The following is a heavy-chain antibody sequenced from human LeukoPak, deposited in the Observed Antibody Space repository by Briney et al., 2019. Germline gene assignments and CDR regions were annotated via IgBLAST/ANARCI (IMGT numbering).Heavy chain of an antibody. J-gene: IGHJ4*02. CDR2: IYNDGST. D-gene: IGHD6-13*01. CDR1: GFTVSNNF. V-gene: IGHV3-66*01. Sequence: PGGSLRLSCAASGFTVSNNFMNWVRQAPGKGLEWVSLIYNDGSTYYAESVKGRFTISRDNSKNTLYLQMNSLRDEDSAVYYCARDPHIAAAGTIFDYWGQGTLVTVSS. CDR3: ARDPHIAAAGTIFDY.